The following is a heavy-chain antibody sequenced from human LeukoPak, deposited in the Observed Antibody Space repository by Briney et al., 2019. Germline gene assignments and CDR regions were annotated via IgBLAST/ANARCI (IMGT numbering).Heavy chain of an antibody. D-gene: IGHD2-21*02. Sequence: GASVKVSCKASGYTFTGYYVHWVRQAPGQGLEWMGRINPNSGDTNYAQKFQGRVTMTRDTSISTAYMELSRLRSDDTAVYYCARAPVVTAIPHLDYWGQGTLVTVSS. CDR3: ARAPVVTAIPHLDY. J-gene: IGHJ4*02. CDR1: GYTFTGYY. V-gene: IGHV1-2*06. CDR2: INPNSGDT.